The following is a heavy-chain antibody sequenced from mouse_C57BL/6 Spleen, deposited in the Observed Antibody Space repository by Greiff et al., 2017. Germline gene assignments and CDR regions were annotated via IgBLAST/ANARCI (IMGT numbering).Heavy chain of an antibody. V-gene: IGHV1-69*01. Sequence: QVQLQQPGAELVMPGASVKLSCKASGYTFTSYWMHWVKQRPGQGLAWIGEIDPSDSYTNYNQKFKGKSTLTVDKSSSPAYMQLSSLTSEDSAVYYCARAGTMVTTGFAYWGQGTLVTVSA. J-gene: IGHJ3*01. CDR3: ARAGTMVTTGFAY. CDR1: GYTFTSYW. D-gene: IGHD2-2*01. CDR2: IDPSDSYT.